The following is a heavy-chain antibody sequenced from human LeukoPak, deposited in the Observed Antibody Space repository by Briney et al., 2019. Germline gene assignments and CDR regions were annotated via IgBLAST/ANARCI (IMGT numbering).Heavy chain of an antibody. CDR1: GGSISSSHYY. Sequence: SETLSLTCTVSGGSISSSHYYWGWIRQPPGKGLEWIGSIYYSGSTYYNPSLKSRVTISVDTSKNQFSLKLSSVTTADTAVYYCARDPGGWYPRLFDYWGQGTLVTVSS. D-gene: IGHD6-19*01. J-gene: IGHJ4*02. CDR3: ARDPGGWYPRLFDY. V-gene: IGHV4-39*07. CDR2: IYYSGST.